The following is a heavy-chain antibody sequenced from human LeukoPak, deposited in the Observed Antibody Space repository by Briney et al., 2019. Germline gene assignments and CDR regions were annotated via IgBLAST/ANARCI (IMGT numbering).Heavy chain of an antibody. Sequence: ASVKVSCKASGYTFTSYAMHWVRQAPGQRLEWMGWINAGNGNTKYSQKFQGRVTITRDTSASTAYMELSSLRSEDTAVYYCAVAVAGPYYYYGMDVWGHGTTVTVSS. V-gene: IGHV1-3*01. J-gene: IGHJ6*02. CDR3: AVAVAGPYYYYGMDV. CDR2: INAGNGNT. CDR1: GYTFTSYA. D-gene: IGHD6-19*01.